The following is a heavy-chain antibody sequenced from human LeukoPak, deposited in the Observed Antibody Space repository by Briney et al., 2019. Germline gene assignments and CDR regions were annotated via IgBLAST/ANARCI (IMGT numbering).Heavy chain of an antibody. D-gene: IGHD3-22*01. J-gene: IGHJ3*02. V-gene: IGHV4-59*01. CDR3: ARVPKYYYDSSGWTTDAFDI. CDR1: GGSISSYY. Sequence: SETLSLTCTVSGGSISSYYWSWIRQPPGKGLEWIGYIYYSGSTNYNPSLKSRVTISVDTSKNQFSLKLSSVTAADTAVYYCARVPKYYYDSSGWTTDAFDIWGQGTMVTVSS. CDR2: IYYSGST.